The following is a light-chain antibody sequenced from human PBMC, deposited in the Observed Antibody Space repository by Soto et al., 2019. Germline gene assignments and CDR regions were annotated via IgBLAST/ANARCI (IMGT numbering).Light chain of an antibody. V-gene: IGLV2-14*01. Sequence: QSVLPQPASVSGSPGQSITISCTGTSSDIGNYDFVSWYQQVPGTAPKAMIYEVSSRPSGVSNRFSGSKSGNTASLIISGLQAEDEAYYYCSSYTTSTSFILFGGGTKVTVL. CDR2: EVS. J-gene: IGLJ2*01. CDR3: SSYTTSTSFIL. CDR1: SSDIGNYDF.